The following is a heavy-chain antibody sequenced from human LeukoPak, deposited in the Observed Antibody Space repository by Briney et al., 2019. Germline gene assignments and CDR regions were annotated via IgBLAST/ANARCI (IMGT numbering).Heavy chain of an antibody. CDR1: GGSISSGGYY. D-gene: IGHD3-22*01. J-gene: IGHJ4*02. Sequence: PSETLSLTCTVSGGSISSGGYYWSWIRQHPGKGLEWIGYIYYSGSTYYNPSLKSRVTISVDTSKNQFSLKLSSVTAADTAVYYCARWVGYYDSSGYYGVGIFDYWGQGTLVTVSS. CDR3: ARWVGYYDSSGYYGVGIFDY. V-gene: IGHV4-31*03. CDR2: IYYSGST.